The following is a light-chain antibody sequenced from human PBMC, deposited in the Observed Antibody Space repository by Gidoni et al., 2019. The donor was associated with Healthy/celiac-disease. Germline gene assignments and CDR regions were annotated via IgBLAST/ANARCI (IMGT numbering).Light chain of an antibody. V-gene: IGKV3-20*01. CDR2: GAS. J-gene: IGKJ1*01. Sequence: IVLTQSPGTLSLSPGERATLSCRASQSVSSSYLAWYQQKPGQAPRLLIYGASSRATGIPDMFSGSGSGTDFTLTISRLEPEYFAVYYFQQYGSSTGTFXQXTKVEIK. CDR1: QSVSSSY. CDR3: QQYGSSTGT.